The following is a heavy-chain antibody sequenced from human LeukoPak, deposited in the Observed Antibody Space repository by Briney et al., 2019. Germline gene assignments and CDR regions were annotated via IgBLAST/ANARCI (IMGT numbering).Heavy chain of an antibody. J-gene: IGHJ4*02. V-gene: IGHV3-30*04. CDR3: ARDIGIAVAAPSY. CDR1: GFTFSSYA. CDR2: ISYDGSNK. Sequence: GRSLRLSCAASGFTFSSYAMHWVRQAPGKGLEWVAVISYDGSNKYYADSVKGRLTISRDNSKNTLYLQMNSLRAEDTAVYYCARDIGIAVAAPSYWGQGTLVTVSS. D-gene: IGHD6-19*01.